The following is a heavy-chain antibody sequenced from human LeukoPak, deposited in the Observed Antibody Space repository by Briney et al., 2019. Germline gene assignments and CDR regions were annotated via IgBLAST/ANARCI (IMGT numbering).Heavy chain of an antibody. J-gene: IGHJ4*02. V-gene: IGHV4-4*07. D-gene: IGHD5-18*01. CDR1: GGSISSYY. Sequence: PSETLSLTCTVSGGSISSYYWSWIRQPAGKGLEWIGRIYTSGSTNYNPSLKSRVTMSVDTSKNQFSLKLSSVTAADTAAYYCPSSDTAMAPFDYWGQGTLVTVSS. CDR2: IYTSGST. CDR3: PSSDTAMAPFDY.